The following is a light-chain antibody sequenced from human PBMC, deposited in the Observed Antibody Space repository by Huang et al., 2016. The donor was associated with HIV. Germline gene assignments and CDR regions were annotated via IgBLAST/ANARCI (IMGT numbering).Light chain of an antibody. CDR3: QQSNSNSYT. CDR2: KAS. Sequence: DIQMTQSPSTLSASVGDRVTITCRASQSISNWLAWYQQKSGKAPKLLIYKASNLMNGVPARFSGSGSGTKVTLTISSLQPDDFATYYCQQSNSNSYTFGQGTKLEI. CDR1: QSISNW. V-gene: IGKV1-5*03. J-gene: IGKJ2*01.